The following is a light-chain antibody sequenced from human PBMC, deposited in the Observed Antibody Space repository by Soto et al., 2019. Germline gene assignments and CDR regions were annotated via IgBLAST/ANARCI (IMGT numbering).Light chain of an antibody. V-gene: IGKV3-20*01. CDR1: RSISSRF. Sequence: EIVLTQSPGTLSLSPGERATLSCRASRSISSRFLAWFQQKPGQAPRLLIYGASSRTTGIPDRFSGSGSGTDFTLTISRLEPEDFVVYYCQQYGYSPHTFGQRTKVEIK. CDR2: GAS. J-gene: IGKJ2*01. CDR3: QQYGYSPHT.